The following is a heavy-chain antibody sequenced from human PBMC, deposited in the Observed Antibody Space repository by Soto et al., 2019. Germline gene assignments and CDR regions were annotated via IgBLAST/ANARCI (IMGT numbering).Heavy chain of an antibody. CDR2: ISSSGSTI. Sequence: GGSLRLSCAASGFTFSSYEMNWVRQAPGKGLEWVSYISSSGSTIYYADSVKGRFTISRDNAKNSLYLQMNSLRAEDTAVYYCARDRYYDFWSGYYSRPGYGMDVWGQGTTVTVSS. V-gene: IGHV3-48*03. CDR3: ARDRYYDFWSGYYSRPGYGMDV. CDR1: GFTFSSYE. D-gene: IGHD3-3*01. J-gene: IGHJ6*02.